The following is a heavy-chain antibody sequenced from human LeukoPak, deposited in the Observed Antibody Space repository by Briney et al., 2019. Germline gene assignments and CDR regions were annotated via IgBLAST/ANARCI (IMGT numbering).Heavy chain of an antibody. CDR1: GASISSYY. CDR3: ARESLRQQWLVRREEYYYMDV. J-gene: IGHJ6*03. CDR2: IYFSVST. Sequence: PSESLSLTCTVAGASISSYYWSWVRQPPGKGLEWVGYIYFSVSTNYNPSLKSRVTISVETSKNQFSLKLRSVPAADTALYYCARESLRQQWLVRREEYYYMDVWGKGTTVTISS. V-gene: IGHV4-59*01. D-gene: IGHD6-19*01.